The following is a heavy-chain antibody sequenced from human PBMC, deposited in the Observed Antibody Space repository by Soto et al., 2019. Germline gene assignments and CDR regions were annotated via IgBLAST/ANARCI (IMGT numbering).Heavy chain of an antibody. CDR2: ISGSGGTT. CDR1: GFTFSSYA. CDR3: ARDLRVVRAPDY. D-gene: IGHD2-8*01. J-gene: IGHJ4*02. Sequence: GGSLRLSCAASGFTFSSYAMSWVRQAPGKGLEWVSAISGSGGTTYYADSVKGRFTISRDNSKNSLYLQMNSLRAEDTAVYYCARDLRVVRAPDYWGQGTLVTVSS. V-gene: IGHV3-23*01.